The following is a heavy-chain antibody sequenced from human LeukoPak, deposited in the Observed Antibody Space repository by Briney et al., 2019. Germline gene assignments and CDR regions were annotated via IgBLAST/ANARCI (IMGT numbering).Heavy chain of an antibody. CDR2: INPNSGGT. CDR3: ARQGPRDDTAMVPDAFDI. CDR1: GYTFTGYY. V-gene: IGHV1-2*02. J-gene: IGHJ3*02. Sequence: ASVKVSCKASGYTFTGYYMHWVRQAPGQGLEWMGWINPNSGGTNYAQKFQGRVTMTRDTSISTAYMELSRLRSDDTAVYYCARQGPRDDTAMVPDAFDIWGQWTMVTVSS. D-gene: IGHD5-18*01.